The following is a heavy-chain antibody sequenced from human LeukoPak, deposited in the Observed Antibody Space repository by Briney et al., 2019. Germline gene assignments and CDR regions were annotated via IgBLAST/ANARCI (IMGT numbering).Heavy chain of an antibody. D-gene: IGHD6-19*01. CDR1: RFTVSSNY. V-gene: IGHV3-53*01. Sequence: GGSLRLSCAAARFTVSSNYMRWVRQAQGNGREWVSFIHSGVRTYYAESVKGRFTIYRDNPKNTVYIQLNSLRAEDTAVYYCARLATDSRGWYHFDFWGQGTMATVSS. CDR2: IHSGVRT. J-gene: IGHJ4*02. CDR3: ARLATDSRGWYHFDF.